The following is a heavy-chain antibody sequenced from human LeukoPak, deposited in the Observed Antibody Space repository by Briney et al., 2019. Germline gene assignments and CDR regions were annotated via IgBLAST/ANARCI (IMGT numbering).Heavy chain of an antibody. V-gene: IGHV4-61*02. Sequence: PSETLSLTCTVSGGSISSGGYYWSWIRQPAGKGLDWIGRIYTSGSTNYNPSLKSRVTMSVDTSKNQVSLDLSSVTAADTAVYYCARVVAAQGYYYYYMDVWGKGTTVTVSS. CDR3: ARVVAAQGYYYYYMDV. CDR2: IYTSGST. J-gene: IGHJ6*03. D-gene: IGHD5-12*01. CDR1: GGSISSGGYY.